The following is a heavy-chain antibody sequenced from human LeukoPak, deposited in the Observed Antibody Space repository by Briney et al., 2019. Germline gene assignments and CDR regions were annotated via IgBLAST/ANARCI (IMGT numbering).Heavy chain of an antibody. D-gene: IGHD3-10*01. CDR3: ARDRGSGSYWEGFGY. J-gene: IGHJ4*02. CDR2: IKQDGSEK. V-gene: IGHV3-7*01. CDR1: GFTFSSYW. Sequence: GGSLRVSCAASGFTFSSYWVSWVRQAQGKGLEWVANIKQDGSEKYNVDSVKGRFTIFRDNAKNSVYLQMNSLRAEDTAVYYCARDRGSGSYWEGFGYWGQGTLVTVSS.